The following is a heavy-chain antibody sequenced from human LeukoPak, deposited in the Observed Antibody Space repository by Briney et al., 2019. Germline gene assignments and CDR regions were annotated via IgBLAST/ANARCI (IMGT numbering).Heavy chain of an antibody. CDR2: INSVGSAT. J-gene: IGHJ6*02. V-gene: IGHV3-74*01. CDR3: ASDSPYYGMDV. Sequence: GGSLRLSCAASGFTFSSYAMSWVRQVPGKGLLWVSRINSVGSATIYADSVRGRFTISRDNAKNTLYLQMSGLRVEDTAVYHCASDSPYYGMDVWGQGTTVTVSS. CDR1: GFTFSSYA.